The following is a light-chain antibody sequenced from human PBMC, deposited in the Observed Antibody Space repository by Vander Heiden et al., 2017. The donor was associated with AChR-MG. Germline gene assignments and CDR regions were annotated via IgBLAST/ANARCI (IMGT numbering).Light chain of an antibody. CDR2: AAS. CDR3: QQSDSYLRGT. Sequence: DIQMTQSPSSLSASVGDRVTITCRASQTVSRYLNWYQQKQGKAPKLLIYAASSLQSGVPSRFSGSGYGTDFTLTISSRQPEDFAPYYCQQSDSYLRGTFGQGTKLEIK. CDR1: QTVSRY. J-gene: IGKJ2*01. V-gene: IGKV1-39*01.